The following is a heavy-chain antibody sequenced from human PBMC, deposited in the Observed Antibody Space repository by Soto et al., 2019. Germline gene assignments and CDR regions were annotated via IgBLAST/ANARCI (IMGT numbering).Heavy chain of an antibody. Sequence: GGSLRLSCAASGFTFSSYWMHWVRQAPGKGLVWVSRINSDGSSTSYADSVKGRFTISRDNAKNTLYLQMNSLRAEDTAVYYCARSALSPSELLRYFDWGPYYMDVWGKGTTVTVSS. J-gene: IGHJ6*03. D-gene: IGHD3-9*01. CDR2: INSDGSST. CDR1: GFTFSSYW. V-gene: IGHV3-74*01. CDR3: ARSALSPSELLRYFDWGPYYMDV.